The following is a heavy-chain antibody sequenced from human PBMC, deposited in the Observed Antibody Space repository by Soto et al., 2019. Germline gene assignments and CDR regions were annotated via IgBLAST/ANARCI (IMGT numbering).Heavy chain of an antibody. CDR2: ISMSGTTM. V-gene: IGHV3-48*02. J-gene: IGHJ5*02. CDR3: ARDAIGDATNWFDP. Sequence: EVRLVESGGGLAQPGGSLRLSCAASGFTFSSYAMNWVRQSPGKGLEWVSYISMSGTTMFYADSVKGRFTISRDNAKKSLFLQMNSLRDEDTAMYCCARDAIGDATNWFDPWGQGTLVTVSS. CDR1: GFTFSSYA.